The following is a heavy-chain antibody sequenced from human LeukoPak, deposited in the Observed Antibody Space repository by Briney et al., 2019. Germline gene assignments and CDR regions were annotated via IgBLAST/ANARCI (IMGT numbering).Heavy chain of an antibody. Sequence: SVNVSCKASGGTFSSYAISWVRQAPGQGLEWMGGIIPIFGTANYAQKFQGRVTITADESTSTAYMELSSLRSEDTAVYYCASRPPARGAIAVAGTNYYYMDVWGKGTTVTVSS. CDR1: GGTFSSYA. V-gene: IGHV1-69*13. CDR2: IIPIFGTA. D-gene: IGHD6-19*01. J-gene: IGHJ6*03. CDR3: ASRPPARGAIAVAGTNYYYMDV.